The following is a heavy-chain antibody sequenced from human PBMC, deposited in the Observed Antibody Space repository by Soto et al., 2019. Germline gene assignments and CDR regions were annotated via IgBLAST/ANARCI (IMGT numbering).Heavy chain of an antibody. J-gene: IGHJ4*02. CDR1: GYTFTSYA. V-gene: IGHV1-3*01. Sequence: QVQLVQSGAEVKKPGASVKVSCKASGYTFTSYAMHWVRQAPGQRLEWMGWINAGNGNTKYSQKFQGRVTITRDTSACTDYMELCSLRSEDTAVYYWARAADYDFWSGYGYTTNAYWGQGTLVTVSS. D-gene: IGHD3-3*01. CDR3: ARAADYDFWSGYGYTTNAY. CDR2: INAGNGNT.